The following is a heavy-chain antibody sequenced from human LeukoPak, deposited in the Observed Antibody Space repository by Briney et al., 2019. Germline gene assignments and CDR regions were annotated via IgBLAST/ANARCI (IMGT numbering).Heavy chain of an antibody. CDR3: AKGGEGSSSFF. Sequence: GRSLRLSCAASGFTFSSYGMHWVRQAPGKGLEWVAVIWYDGSNKYYADSVKGRFTISRDNSKNTLYLRMNSLRAEDTAVYYCAKGGEGSSSFFWGQGTLVTVSS. D-gene: IGHD6-6*01. CDR2: IWYDGSNK. J-gene: IGHJ4*02. CDR1: GFTFSSYG. V-gene: IGHV3-33*06.